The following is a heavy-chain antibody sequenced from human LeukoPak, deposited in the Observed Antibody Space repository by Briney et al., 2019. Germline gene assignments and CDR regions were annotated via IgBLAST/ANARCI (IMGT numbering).Heavy chain of an antibody. V-gene: IGHV3-64*01. CDR2: ISSSGDNT. Sequence: PGGSLRLFCAASVFIFRNYAMHWVRQAPGKGLEYVSAISSSGDNTYYGNSVRGRFTISRDNSKNTLFLQMGSLRAEDMAGYYCVREERGLAIDYWGQGTLVTVPS. CDR1: VFIFRNYA. D-gene: IGHD5-12*01. CDR3: VREERGLAIDY. J-gene: IGHJ4*02.